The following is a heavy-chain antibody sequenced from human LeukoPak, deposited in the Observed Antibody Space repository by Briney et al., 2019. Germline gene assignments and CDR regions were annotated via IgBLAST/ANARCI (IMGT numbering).Heavy chain of an antibody. V-gene: IGHV3-23*01. CDR2: ISGSGGST. J-gene: IGHJ4*02. D-gene: IGHD5-24*01. CDR1: GFTFSSYA. Sequence: SGGSLRLSCAASGFTFSSYAMSWVRQAPGKGLEWVSAISGSGGSTYYADSVKGRFTISRDNSKNTLYLQMNSLRAEDTAVYYCAKGTMATPRPDYWAREPWSPSPQ. CDR3: AKGTMATPRPDY.